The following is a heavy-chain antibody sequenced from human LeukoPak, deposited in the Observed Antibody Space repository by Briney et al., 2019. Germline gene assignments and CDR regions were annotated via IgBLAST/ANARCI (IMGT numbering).Heavy chain of an antibody. Sequence: SETLSLTCTVSGVSTSSSNSYWGWIRQPPGKGLEWIGSIYYSGNTYYNASLKSQVSISIDTSKNQFSLRLTSVTAADTAVYYCARQTGSGLFILPGGQGTLVTVSS. J-gene: IGHJ4*02. CDR2: IYYSGNT. CDR1: GVSTSSSNSY. CDR3: ARQTGSGLFILP. D-gene: IGHD3/OR15-3a*01. V-gene: IGHV4-39*01.